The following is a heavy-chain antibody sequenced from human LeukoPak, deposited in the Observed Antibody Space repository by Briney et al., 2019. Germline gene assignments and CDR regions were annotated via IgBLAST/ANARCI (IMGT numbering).Heavy chain of an antibody. Sequence: ASVKVSCKASGGTFSSYAISWVRQAPGQGLEWMGWINPNSGTTTYAQNFQGRVTMTRDTSINTAYIELSRLRSDDTAVYYCARDRSILDWLNAFDIWGQGTMVTVSS. CDR2: INPNSGTT. CDR1: GGTFSSYA. V-gene: IGHV1-2*02. J-gene: IGHJ3*02. CDR3: ARDRSILDWLNAFDI. D-gene: IGHD3/OR15-3a*01.